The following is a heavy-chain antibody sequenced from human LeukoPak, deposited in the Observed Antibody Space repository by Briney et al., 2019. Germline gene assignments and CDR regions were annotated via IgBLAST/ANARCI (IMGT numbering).Heavy chain of an antibody. CDR2: ISSSSSYI. V-gene: IGHV3-21*01. J-gene: IGHJ4*02. Sequence: GGSLRLSCAASGFTFSSYSMNWVRQAPGKGLEWVSSISSSSSYIYYADSVKGRFTISRDNAKNSLYLQMNSLRAEDTAVYYCARDVTSSSWYSGVYYFDYWGQGTLVTVSS. CDR3: ARDVTSSSWYSGVYYFDY. CDR1: GFTFSSYS. D-gene: IGHD6-13*01.